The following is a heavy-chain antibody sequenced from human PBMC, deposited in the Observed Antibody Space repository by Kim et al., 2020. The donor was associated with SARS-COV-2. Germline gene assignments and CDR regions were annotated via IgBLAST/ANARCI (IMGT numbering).Heavy chain of an antibody. J-gene: IGHJ4*02. Sequence: ASVKVSCKVSAFTLTKLAMHCVRQAPGKGLEWMGGFNPDVDEAIYAQEFQGRVTMTEDKSTSTAYMELSNLRTEDTAVYYCATIPRSDSYYFDYWSQGT. CDR1: AFTLTKLA. CDR2: FNPDVDEA. V-gene: IGHV1-24*01. CDR3: ATIPRSDSYYFDY. D-gene: IGHD2-15*01.